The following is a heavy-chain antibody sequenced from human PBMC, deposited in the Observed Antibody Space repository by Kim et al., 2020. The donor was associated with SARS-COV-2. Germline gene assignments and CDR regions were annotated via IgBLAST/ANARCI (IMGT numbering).Heavy chain of an antibody. CDR3: ARDLVAAAGGYYYYGMDV. D-gene: IGHD6-13*01. J-gene: IGHJ6*02. V-gene: IGHV3-11*01. Sequence: VKGRFTISRDNAKNSLYLQMNSLRAEDTAVYYCARDLVAAAGGYYYYGMDVWGQGTTVTVSS.